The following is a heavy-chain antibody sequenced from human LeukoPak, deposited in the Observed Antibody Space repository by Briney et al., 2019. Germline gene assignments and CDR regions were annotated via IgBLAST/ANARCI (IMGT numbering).Heavy chain of an antibody. CDR2: IYTSGST. V-gene: IGHV4-61*02. D-gene: IGHD3-10*01. CDR3: ARDLIVPVAMTGSGSYSTDY. CDR1: GDSVSSGDYY. Sequence: SETLSLTRTVSGDSVSSGDYYWSWIRQPAGKGLEWIGRIYTSGSTNYNPSLKSRVTMSVDTSKNQFSLKLSSVTAADTAVYYCARDLIVPVAMTGSGSYSTDYWGQGTLVTVSS. J-gene: IGHJ4*02.